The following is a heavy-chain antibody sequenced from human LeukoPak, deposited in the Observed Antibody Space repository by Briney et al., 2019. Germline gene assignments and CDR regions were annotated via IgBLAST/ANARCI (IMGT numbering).Heavy chain of an antibody. CDR3: ARGADCSSTSCYKGDWFDP. CDR1: GFTFSSYN. Sequence: PGRSLRLSCAASGFTFSSYNMNWVRQAPGKGLEGVSFISSSGSYIYYADSVRGRFTISRDNAENSLYLQMNSLRAKDTAVYYCARGADCSSTSCYKGDWFDPWGQGTLVTVSS. CDR2: ISSSGSYI. V-gene: IGHV3-21*01. J-gene: IGHJ5*02. D-gene: IGHD2-2*02.